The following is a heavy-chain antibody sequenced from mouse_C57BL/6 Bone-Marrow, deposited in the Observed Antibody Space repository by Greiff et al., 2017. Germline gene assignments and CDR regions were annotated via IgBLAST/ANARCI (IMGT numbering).Heavy chain of an antibody. CDR3: AQIYYGAY. Sequence: QVHVKQSGAELAKPGASVKLSCKASGYTFTSYWMHWVKQGPGQGLEWIGYINPSSGYTKYNQKFKDKATLTADKSSSTAYMQLSSLTYEDSAVYYCAQIYYGAYWGQGTLVTVSA. D-gene: IGHD2-1*01. CDR1: GYTFTSYW. CDR2: INPSSGYT. J-gene: IGHJ3*01. V-gene: IGHV1-7*01.